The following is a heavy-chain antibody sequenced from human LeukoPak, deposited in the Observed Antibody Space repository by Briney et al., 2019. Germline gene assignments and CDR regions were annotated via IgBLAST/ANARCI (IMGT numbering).Heavy chain of an antibody. CDR1: GFTFSSYS. CDR3: ARTYCSGGSCYSGDAFDI. J-gene: IGHJ3*02. V-gene: IGHV3-21*01. Sequence: GGSLRLSCAASGFTFSSYSMNWVRQAPGKGLEWVSSISSSSSYIYYADSVKGRFTISRDNAKNSLYLQMNSLRAEDTAVYYCARTYCSGGSCYSGDAFDIWGQGTMVTVSS. CDR2: ISSSSSYI. D-gene: IGHD2-15*01.